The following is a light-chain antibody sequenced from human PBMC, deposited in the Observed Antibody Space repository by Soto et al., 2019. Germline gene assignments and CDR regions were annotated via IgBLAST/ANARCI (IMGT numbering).Light chain of an antibody. Sequence: EIELTQSPATLSLSPGERATLSCRASQSVSSYLAWYQQKPGQAPRLLIYDASNMATGIPARFSGSRSGTDFTLTISSLEPEDFAVYYCQQRSNWPLFTFGPGTKVDIK. J-gene: IGKJ3*01. CDR1: QSVSSY. V-gene: IGKV3-11*01. CDR3: QQRSNWPLFT. CDR2: DAS.